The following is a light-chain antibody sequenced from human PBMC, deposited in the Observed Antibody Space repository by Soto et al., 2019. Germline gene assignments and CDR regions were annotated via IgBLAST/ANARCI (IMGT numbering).Light chain of an antibody. CDR2: DTS. Sequence: IVMTQSPATLSLSPGERATLSCRASQNIENYLAWYQQKPGQAPRLLIYDTSNRATGIPARFSGSGSGTDFTLTISSLESEDFAVFYCPQRIAWPWTSGQGTKVEIK. V-gene: IGKV3-11*01. CDR1: QNIENY. CDR3: PQRIAWPWT. J-gene: IGKJ1*01.